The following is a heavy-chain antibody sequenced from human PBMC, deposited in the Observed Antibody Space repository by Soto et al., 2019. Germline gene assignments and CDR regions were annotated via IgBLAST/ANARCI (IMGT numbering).Heavy chain of an antibody. CDR3: ARGDREDIIAVVGARPGEYVIDI. J-gene: IGHJ6*02. V-gene: IGHV3-30-3*01. Sequence: GRSLILSCASSGFTFRNYYMRLVRPAPGKGLECLAVIAYDGSNAFYRDSVKGRFTISRDNSKNTLYLHMNSLRSEDTGVYYCARGDREDIIAVVGARPGEYVIDILVQGTTVTVS. CDR1: GFTFRNYY. CDR2: IAYDGSNA. D-gene: IGHD2-15*01.